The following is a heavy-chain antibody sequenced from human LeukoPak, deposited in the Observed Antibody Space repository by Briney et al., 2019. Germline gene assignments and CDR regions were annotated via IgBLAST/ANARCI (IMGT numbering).Heavy chain of an antibody. CDR3: AILRGGNY. V-gene: IGHV3-7*02. CDR2: IKQDGSDK. J-gene: IGHJ4*02. Sequence: PGGSLRLSRAASGITSSSYLMTWVRQAPGKGLEWVANIKQDGSDKYYVDSVKGRFTISRDNAQNSLYLQMNSLRAEDTAVYYCAILRGGNYWGQGTLVTVSS. D-gene: IGHD3-10*01. CDR1: GITSSSYL.